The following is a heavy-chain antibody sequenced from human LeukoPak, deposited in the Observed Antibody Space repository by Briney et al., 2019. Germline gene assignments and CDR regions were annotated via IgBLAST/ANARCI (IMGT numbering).Heavy chain of an antibody. V-gene: IGHV3-11*01. CDR3: ATTGLLGDIP. J-gene: IGHJ5*01. D-gene: IGHD2-21*01. Sequence: PGGSLRLSCAASGFTFSDYYMSWIRQAPGKGLEWLSYISKNGKTIYYADSVKGRFTISRDNAKRSVYLQMNSLRAEDTAVYYCATTGLLGDIPWGQGTLVTVSS. CDR1: GFTFSDYY. CDR2: ISKNGKTI.